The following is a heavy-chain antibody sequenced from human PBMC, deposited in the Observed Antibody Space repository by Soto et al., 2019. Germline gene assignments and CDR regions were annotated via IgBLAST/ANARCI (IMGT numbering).Heavy chain of an antibody. D-gene: IGHD3-3*01. CDR1: GYRFDTSC. CDR2: ISAYNGNT. Sequence: QVKLVQSGTEVKKPGASMKVSCKASGYRFDTSCMSWVRQAPGQGLEWMGWISAYNGNTNYDPNLKDRVTKTTYTSTNTAYLEVRNLRSDDKAVYYCARAGQSYDASGYDNWGQGTLVTVSS. CDR3: ARAGQSYDASGYDN. J-gene: IGHJ4*02. V-gene: IGHV1-18*01.